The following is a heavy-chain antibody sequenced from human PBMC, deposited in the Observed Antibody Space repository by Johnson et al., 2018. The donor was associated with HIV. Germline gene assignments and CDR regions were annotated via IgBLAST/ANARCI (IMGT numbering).Heavy chain of an antibody. Sequence: VESGGVVVQPGGSLRLSCETSRFTFDDYAMHWVRQAPGKGLEWVSGISWNSGSIGYADSVKGRFTISRDNAKNSLYLQMNSRRTEDTALYYCAKGRSIEWEVRSAFDIWGQGTMVTVSS. CDR1: RFTFDDYA. D-gene: IGHD1-26*01. CDR2: ISWNSGSI. J-gene: IGHJ3*02. V-gene: IGHV3-9*01. CDR3: AKGRSIEWEVRSAFDI.